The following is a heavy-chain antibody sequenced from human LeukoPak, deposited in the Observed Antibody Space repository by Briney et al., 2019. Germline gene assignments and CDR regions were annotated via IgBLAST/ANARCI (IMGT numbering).Heavy chain of an antibody. V-gene: IGHV4-39*07. CDR3: AREGSRPLLWFGDPIRDWFDP. J-gene: IGHJ5*02. Sequence: WIRQPPGKGLEWIGSIYYSGSTYYNPSLKSRVTISVDTSKNQFSLKLSSVTAADTAVYYCAREGSRPLLWFGDPIRDWFDPWGQGTLVTVSS. D-gene: IGHD3-10*01. CDR2: IYYSGST.